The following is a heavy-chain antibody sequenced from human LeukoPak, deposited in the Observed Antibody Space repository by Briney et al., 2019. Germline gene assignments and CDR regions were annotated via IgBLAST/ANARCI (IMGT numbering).Heavy chain of an antibody. D-gene: IGHD3-22*01. CDR2: INPNSGGT. CDR3: AKAAYRVYGGSSYYLFRPDY. V-gene: IGHV1-2*06. CDR1: GYTFTGYY. Sequence: ASVKVSCKASGYTFTGYYMHWVRQAPGQGLEWMGRINPNSGGTNYAQKFQGRVTMTRDTSISTAYMELSRLRSDDTAVYYCAKAAYRVYGGSSYYLFRPDYWGQGTLVTVSS. J-gene: IGHJ4*02.